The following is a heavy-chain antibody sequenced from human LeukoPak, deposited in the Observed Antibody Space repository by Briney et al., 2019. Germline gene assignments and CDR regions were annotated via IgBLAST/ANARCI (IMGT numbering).Heavy chain of an antibody. CDR2: INPSGGST. D-gene: IGHD6-13*01. J-gene: IGHJ4*02. CDR3: ARAIKIAAAGTH. CDR1: GYTFTSYY. V-gene: IGHV1-46*01. Sequence: ASVKVSCKASGYTFTSYYMHWVRQAPGQGLEWMGIINPSGGSTSYAQKFQGRVTMTRDTSTSTVYMELRSLRSDDTAVYYCARAIKIAAAGTHWGQGTLVTVSS.